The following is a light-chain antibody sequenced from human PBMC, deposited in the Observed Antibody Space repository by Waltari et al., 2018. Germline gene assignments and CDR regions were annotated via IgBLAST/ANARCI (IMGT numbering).Light chain of an antibody. CDR1: SSAVGGYDS. CDR2: DVN. Sequence: QSALTQPRSVSGSPGQSVTISCTGTSSAVGGYDSFSWYQQHPGKAPKLMIYDVNKRPSGVPDRLSGSKSGNTAFLTISGLQGEDEADYYCCSFAGSPPYVFGTGTKVTVL. J-gene: IGLJ1*01. V-gene: IGLV2-11*01. CDR3: CSFAGSPPYV.